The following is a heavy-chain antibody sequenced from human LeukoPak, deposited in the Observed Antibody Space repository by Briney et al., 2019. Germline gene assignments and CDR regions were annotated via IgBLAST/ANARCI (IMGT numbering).Heavy chain of an antibody. J-gene: IGHJ3*02. CDR2: INPNSGGT. V-gene: IGHV1-2*02. Sequence: ASVKVSCKASGYTFTGYYMHWVRQAPGQGLEWMGWINPNSGGTNYAQKFQGRVTMTRDTSISTAYMELSRLRSDDTAVYYCARDPVLRYFDWLDLEENAFDIWGQGTMVTVSS. CDR1: GYTFTGYY. CDR3: ARDPVLRYFDWLDLEENAFDI. D-gene: IGHD3-9*01.